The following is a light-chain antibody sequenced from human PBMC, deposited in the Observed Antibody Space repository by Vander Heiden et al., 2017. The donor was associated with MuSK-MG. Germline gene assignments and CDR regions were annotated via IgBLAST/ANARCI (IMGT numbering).Light chain of an antibody. CDR2: LGS. Sequence: DIVMTQSPLSLPVTPGEPASISCRSSQSLLHSNTFHYLDWNLQKPGQSPQLLICLGSHRASGVPDRFSGSASGTDFTLKISRVEAEDVGVYYCMQALQTPYTFGQGTKLEIK. V-gene: IGKV2-28*01. J-gene: IGKJ2*01. CDR3: MQALQTPYT. CDR1: QSLLHSNTFHY.